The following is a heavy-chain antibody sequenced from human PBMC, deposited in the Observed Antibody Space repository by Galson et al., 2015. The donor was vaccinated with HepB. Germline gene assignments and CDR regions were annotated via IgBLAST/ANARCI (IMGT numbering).Heavy chain of an antibody. V-gene: IGHV4-4*02. J-gene: IGHJ2*01. Sequence: LSLTCSVSGGSISSSKWWTWVRQPPGKGLEWIGEIYDSGSTNYNPSLKSRVTISIDKSKNQFSLKLSSVTAADTAVYYWARSETTKWYLDPWGRGTLVTVSS. D-gene: IGHD4-17*01. CDR3: ARSETTKWYLDP. CDR1: GGSISSSKW. CDR2: IYDSGST.